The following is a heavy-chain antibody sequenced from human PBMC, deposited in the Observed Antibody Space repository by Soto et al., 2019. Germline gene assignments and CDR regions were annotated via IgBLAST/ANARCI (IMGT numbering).Heavy chain of an antibody. CDR1: GFTFNSYA. D-gene: IGHD6-19*01. V-gene: IGHV3-23*01. CDR3: AKERSSGWSFDY. J-gene: IGHJ4*02. Sequence: GGSLRLSCAASGFTFNSYAMSWVRQAPGKGLEWVSAISGSGGSTYYADSVKGRFTISRDNSKNTLYLQMNSLRAEDTAVFYCAKERSSGWSFDYWGQGTLVTVSS. CDR2: ISGSGGST.